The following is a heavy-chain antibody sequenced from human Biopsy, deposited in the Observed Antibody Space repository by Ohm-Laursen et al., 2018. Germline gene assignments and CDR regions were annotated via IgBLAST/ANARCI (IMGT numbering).Heavy chain of an antibody. D-gene: IGHD3-22*01. V-gene: IGHV3-21*04. CDR1: GFTFSSYS. Sequence: SLRLSCSASGFTFSSYSMNWVRQAPGKGLEWVPLIGSSSNYIYYADSVKGRFTISRDNAKKSLYLQLNSLRAEDTAVYYCATAIDRRFDYWGQGTLVTVSS. CDR2: IGSSSNYI. J-gene: IGHJ4*02. CDR3: ATAIDRRFDY.